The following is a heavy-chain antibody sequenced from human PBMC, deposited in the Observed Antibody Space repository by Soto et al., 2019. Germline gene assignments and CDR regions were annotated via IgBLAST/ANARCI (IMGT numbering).Heavy chain of an antibody. CDR2: ISYDGSNK. Sequence: QVQLVESGGGVVQPGRSLRLSCAASGFTFSSYGMHWVRQAPGKGLEWVAVISYDGSNKYYADSVKGRFTISRDNSKNTLYLQMNSLIAEDTAVYYCAKVWDRYCNSTSCSYFDYWGQGTLVTVSS. V-gene: IGHV3-30*18. CDR3: AKVWDRYCNSTSCSYFDY. J-gene: IGHJ4*02. CDR1: GFTFSSYG. D-gene: IGHD2-2*01.